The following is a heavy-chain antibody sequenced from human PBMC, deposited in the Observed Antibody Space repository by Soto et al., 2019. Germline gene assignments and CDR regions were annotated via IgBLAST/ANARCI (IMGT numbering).Heavy chain of an antibody. J-gene: IGHJ4*02. CDR3: ARDRSNSPDYFDF. D-gene: IGHD6-6*01. Sequence: TLXLTCTVSCDSVRSDDYYCTWIRQPPGKGLEWIGYIYYTGSTNYNPSLKSRLTISVDTSKNQFSLKLNSVSAADTAVYYCARDRSNSPDYFDFWGQGTLVTVPS. V-gene: IGHV4-30-4*01. CDR1: CDSVRSDDYY. CDR2: IYYTGST.